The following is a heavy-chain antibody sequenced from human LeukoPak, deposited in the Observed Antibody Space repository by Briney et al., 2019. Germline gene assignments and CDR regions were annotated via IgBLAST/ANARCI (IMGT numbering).Heavy chain of an antibody. CDR3: TRFTIFGVVDVFDI. V-gene: IGHV3-49*04. J-gene: IGHJ3*02. D-gene: IGHD3-3*01. CDR1: GFTFGDYA. Sequence: GGSLRLSCTASGFTFGDYAMSWVRQAPGKGLEWVGFIRSKLYGGATEHAASVKGRFTISRDDSKSIDYLQMNSLKPEDTAVYYCTRFTIFGVVDVFDIWGQGTMVTVSS. CDR2: IRSKLYGGAT.